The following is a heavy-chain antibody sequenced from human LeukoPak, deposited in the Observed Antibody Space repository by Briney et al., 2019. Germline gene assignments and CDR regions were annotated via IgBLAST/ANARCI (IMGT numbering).Heavy chain of an antibody. D-gene: IGHD2-15*01. V-gene: IGHV3-23*01. J-gene: IGHJ4*02. CDR1: GFTFSGYT. Sequence: GGSLRPSCAASGFTFSGYTMNWVRQAPGKGLEWVSAISNNGGYTYYADSVQGRFTISRDNSKSTLCLQVNSLRAEDTAVYYCAKQLGYCSDGSCYFPYWGQGTLVIVSS. CDR3: AKQLGYCSDGSCYFPY. CDR2: ISNNGGYT.